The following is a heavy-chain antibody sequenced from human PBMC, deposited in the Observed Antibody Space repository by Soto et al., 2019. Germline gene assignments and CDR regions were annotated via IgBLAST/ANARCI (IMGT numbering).Heavy chain of an antibody. Sequence: EVQLVESGGGLVKPGGSLRLSCAASGFTFSDTWMNWVRQAPGKGLEWVGRIKTKTDGGTTEYAAPVKGRFTISRDDSQNTLYLQMSSLKIEDTAVYYCSSRPLGYSAYGSQRWSQGTLVTVSS. D-gene: IGHD5-12*01. CDR3: SSRPLGYSAYGSQR. CDR1: GFTFSDTW. V-gene: IGHV3-15*01. CDR2: IKTKTDGGTT. J-gene: IGHJ4*02.